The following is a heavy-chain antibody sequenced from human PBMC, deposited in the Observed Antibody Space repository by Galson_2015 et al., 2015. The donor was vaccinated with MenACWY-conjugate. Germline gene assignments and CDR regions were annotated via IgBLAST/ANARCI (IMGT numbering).Heavy chain of an antibody. CDR3: ARVLELNSHYYYGMDV. V-gene: IGHV3-74*01. J-gene: IGHJ6*02. Sequence: SLRLSCAVSGFTFSDYWMHWVRQAPGKGLVWVSRINSDESSTSYADSVKGRFTISRDNAKNTLYLQMNSLRAEDTAVYYCARVLELNSHYYYGMDVWGQGTTVTVSS. D-gene: IGHD1-7*01. CDR1: GFTFSDYW. CDR2: INSDESST.